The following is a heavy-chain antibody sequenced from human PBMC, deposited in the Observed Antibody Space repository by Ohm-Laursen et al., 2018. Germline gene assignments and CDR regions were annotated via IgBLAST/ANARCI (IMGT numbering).Heavy chain of an antibody. CDR2: IYTSGST. V-gene: IGHV4-4*07. J-gene: IGHJ5*02. D-gene: IGHD3-10*01. Sequence: SDTLSLTCTVSGGSISTYYWSWIRQPAGKGLEWIGRIYTSGSTNYNPSLKSRVTMSVGTSKNQFSLKLSSVTAADTAVYYCAKSLTGQAFGELSPSWFDPWGQGTLVTVSS. CDR3: AKSLTGQAFGELSPSWFDP. CDR1: GGSISTYY.